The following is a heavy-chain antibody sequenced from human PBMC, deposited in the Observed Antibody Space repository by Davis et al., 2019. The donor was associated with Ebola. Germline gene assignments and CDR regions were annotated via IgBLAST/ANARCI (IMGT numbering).Heavy chain of an antibody. Sequence: GESLKISCAASGFTFSSYGMHWVRQAPGKGLEWVAFMRYDGSNNYYADSVKGRFTISRDNSKNTLYLQMNSLRAEDTAVYYCARVGVGIGYYYYMDVWGKGTTVTVSS. CDR1: GFTFSSYG. CDR2: MRYDGSNN. CDR3: ARVGVGIGYYYYMDV. D-gene: IGHD1-26*01. J-gene: IGHJ6*03. V-gene: IGHV3-30*02.